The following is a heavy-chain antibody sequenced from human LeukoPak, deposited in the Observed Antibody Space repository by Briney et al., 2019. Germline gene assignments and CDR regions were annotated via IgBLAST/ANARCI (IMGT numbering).Heavy chain of an antibody. Sequence: AGGSLRLSCAVSGFSFTNYAMHWVRQVPGRGPEWVAVISNDGSDTSYADSVKGRFTISRDNSKNMLFLQMNSLRVEETSIYYCARDKFPVVPAAMYYMDVWGQGTTVTVSS. CDR3: ARDKFPVVPAAMYYMDV. CDR2: ISNDGSDT. V-gene: IGHV3-30*03. J-gene: IGHJ6*03. CDR1: GFSFTNYA. D-gene: IGHD2-2*01.